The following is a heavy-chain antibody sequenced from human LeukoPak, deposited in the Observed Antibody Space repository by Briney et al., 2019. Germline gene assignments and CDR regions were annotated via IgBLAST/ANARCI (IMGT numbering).Heavy chain of an antibody. Sequence: PSETLSLTRTVSGGSISSGGYYWSWIRQHPGKGLEWIGYIYYSGSTYYNPSLKSRVTISVDTSKNQFSLKLSSVTAADTAVYYCARGSPWFGYLDYWGQGTLVTVSS. J-gene: IGHJ4*02. V-gene: IGHV4-31*03. D-gene: IGHD3-10*01. CDR1: GGSISSGGYY. CDR3: ARGSPWFGYLDY. CDR2: IYYSGST.